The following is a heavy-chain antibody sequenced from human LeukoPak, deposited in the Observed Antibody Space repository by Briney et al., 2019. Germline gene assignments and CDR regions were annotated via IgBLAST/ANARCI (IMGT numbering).Heavy chain of an antibody. D-gene: IGHD5-12*01. Sequence: GGSLRLSCAASGFRFSGIGMHWVRQAPGKGLDWVAYIRNDGGNKQYADSVKGRFAISRDNSKNTLFLQMNNLRSEDTALYYCVSPTADYPFLYYFDSWGQGTWSPSPQ. CDR1: GFRFSGIG. J-gene: IGHJ4*02. CDR2: IRNDGGNK. CDR3: VSPTADYPFLYYFDS. V-gene: IGHV3-30*02.